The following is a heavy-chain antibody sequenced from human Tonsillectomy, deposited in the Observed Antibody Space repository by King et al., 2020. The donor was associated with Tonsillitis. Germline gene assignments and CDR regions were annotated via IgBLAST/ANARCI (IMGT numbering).Heavy chain of an antibody. CDR1: DGSISNSF. V-gene: IGHV4-59*01. Sequence: QLQESGPGLVKPSETLSLTCTVSDGSISNSFWSWIRQPPGKGLEWIGYLYYSGSTNYHPSLKSRVTMSVDMSKNQFSLKLSSVTAADTAVYYCARGGHYNWNDLDRFDPRGQGILVTVS. D-gene: IGHD1-20*01. CDR2: LYYSGST. J-gene: IGHJ5*02. CDR3: ARGGHYNWNDLDRFDP.